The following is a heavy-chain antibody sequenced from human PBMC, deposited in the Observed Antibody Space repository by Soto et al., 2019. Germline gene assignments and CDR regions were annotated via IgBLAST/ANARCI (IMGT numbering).Heavy chain of an antibody. D-gene: IGHD1-20*01. V-gene: IGHV3-66*01. Sequence: GGSLRLSCEASGFTVSSNYMNWVRQAPGRGLEWVSILYSGGNAYYADSVEGRFTISRDNSKNTLYLQMNSLRAEDTAVYYCARMTPGNWNDGSWYFDYWGQGTLVTVSS. J-gene: IGHJ4*02. CDR2: LYSGGNA. CDR3: ARMTPGNWNDGSWYFDY. CDR1: GFTVSSNY.